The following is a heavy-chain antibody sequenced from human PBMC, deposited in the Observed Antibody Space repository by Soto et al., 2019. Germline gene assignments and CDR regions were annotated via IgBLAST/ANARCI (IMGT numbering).Heavy chain of an antibody. CDR3: HAEEDTAMATYYYGMDV. Sequence: GGSLRLSCAASGFTFSDYYMSWIRQAPGKGLEWVSYISSSGSTIYYADSVKGRFTISRDNAKNSLYLQMNSLRAEDTAVYYCHAEEDTAMATYYYGMDVWGQGTTVTVSS. V-gene: IGHV3-11*01. D-gene: IGHD5-18*01. J-gene: IGHJ6*02. CDR2: ISSSGSTI. CDR1: GFTFSDYY.